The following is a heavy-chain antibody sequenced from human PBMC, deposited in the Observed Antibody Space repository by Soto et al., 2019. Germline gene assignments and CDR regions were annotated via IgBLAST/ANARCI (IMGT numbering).Heavy chain of an antibody. CDR1: GYSFTDYY. D-gene: IGHD3-22*01. Sequence: QVQMVQSRAEVKKPGASVKVSCKASGYSFTDYYIHWVRQAPGQGLEWMGWINPYSGGTKYAQKFQGRVTMTRDTSIRIAYMELSRLTSDDTAVYSCARGGNSGYYYEWGQGTLVSVSS. V-gene: IGHV1-2*02. J-gene: IGHJ4*02. CDR3: ARGGNSGYYYE. CDR2: INPYSGGT.